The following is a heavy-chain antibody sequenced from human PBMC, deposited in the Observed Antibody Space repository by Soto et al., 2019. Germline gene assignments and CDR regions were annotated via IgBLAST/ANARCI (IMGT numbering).Heavy chain of an antibody. J-gene: IGHJ4*02. Sequence: XGSLRLTCAASGFTFSSYAMSWVRQAPGRGLEWVSIISGNGGSTYYAASVKGRFTISRDNTKNTLYLQMDSLTAEDTAVYYCAKGSEFSNSYTLDFDLWGQGALVTVSS. V-gene: IGHV3-23*01. CDR3: AKGSEFSNSYTLDFDL. CDR1: GFTFSSYA. D-gene: IGHD6-6*01. CDR2: ISGNGGST.